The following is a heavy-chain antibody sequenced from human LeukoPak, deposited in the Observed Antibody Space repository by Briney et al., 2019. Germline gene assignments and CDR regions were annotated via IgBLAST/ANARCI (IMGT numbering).Heavy chain of an antibody. Sequence: PSETLSLTCTVSGYSISSGYYWGWIRQPPGKGLEWIGSIYHSGSTYYNPSLKSRVTISVDTSKNQFSLKLSSVTAADTAVYYCARVGYGDGEYYFDYWGQGTLVTVSS. J-gene: IGHJ4*02. CDR3: ARVGYGDGEYYFDY. CDR2: IYHSGST. CDR1: GYSISSGYY. V-gene: IGHV4-38-2*02. D-gene: IGHD4-17*01.